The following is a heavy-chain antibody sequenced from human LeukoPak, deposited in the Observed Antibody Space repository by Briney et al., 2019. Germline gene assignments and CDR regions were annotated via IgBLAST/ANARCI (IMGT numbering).Heavy chain of an antibody. Sequence: GGSLRLSCAASGFTFGTYWMGRVRQAPGKGLEWVANIKQDGSEKSYVDSVKGRFTISRDNVKNSVYLQMHSLRAEDTAIYYCVRDTYRIAVAGSSGLGYWGQGTLVTVSS. CDR2: IKQDGSEK. J-gene: IGHJ4*02. V-gene: IGHV3-7*01. CDR1: GFTFGTYW. CDR3: VRDTYRIAVAGSSGLGY. D-gene: IGHD6-19*01.